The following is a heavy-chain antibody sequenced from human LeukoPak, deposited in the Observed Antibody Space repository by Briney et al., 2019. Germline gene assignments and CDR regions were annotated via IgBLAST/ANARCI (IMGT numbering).Heavy chain of an antibody. V-gene: IGHV3-23*01. CDR1: GFTFTKCA. Sequence: GGSLRLSCVASGFTFTKCAMSWLRQAPGKGLEWVAIITATGDTAYYADSVKGRFTISRDNSRNTVYMQMDSLRAEDTAIYYCAGDRNSDWYSPLDCWGQGSQVTVSP. J-gene: IGHJ4*02. CDR2: ITATGDTA. D-gene: IGHD6-19*01. CDR3: AGDRNSDWYSPLDC.